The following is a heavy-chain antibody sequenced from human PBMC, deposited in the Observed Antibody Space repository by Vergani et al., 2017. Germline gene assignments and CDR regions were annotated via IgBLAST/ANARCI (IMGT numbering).Heavy chain of an antibody. CDR2: ISYDGSNK. CDR1: GFTFSSYG. V-gene: IGHV3-30*18. Sequence: QVQLVESGGGVVQPWRSLRLSCAASGFTFSSYGMHWVRQAPGKGLEWVAVISYDGSNKYYADSVKGRFTISRDNSKNTLYLQMNSLRAEDTAVYYCAKGSSTSSFDYWGQGTLVTVSS. D-gene: IGHD2-2*01. J-gene: IGHJ4*02. CDR3: AKGSSTSSFDY.